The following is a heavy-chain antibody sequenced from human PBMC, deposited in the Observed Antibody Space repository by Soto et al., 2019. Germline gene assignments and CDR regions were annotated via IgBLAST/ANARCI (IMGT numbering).Heavy chain of an antibody. Sequence: QVPLQESGPGLVKPSQTLSLTCTVSGGSISSEGYYWSWFRQLPGKGLEWIGDIYYSGTTYHNPSLGSRLTISGDASKNQFSLRLSSVTDADTALYYCARGRGYSYGPYYFDYWGQGTLVTVSS. D-gene: IGHD5-18*01. V-gene: IGHV4-31*03. J-gene: IGHJ4*02. CDR3: ARGRGYSYGPYYFDY. CDR2: IYYSGTT. CDR1: GGSISSEGYY.